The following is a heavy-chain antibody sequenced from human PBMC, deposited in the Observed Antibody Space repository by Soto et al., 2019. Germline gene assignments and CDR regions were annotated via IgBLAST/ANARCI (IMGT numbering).Heavy chain of an antibody. J-gene: IGHJ6*03. Sequence: SETLSLTCTVSGGSISSYYWSWIRQPPGKGLEWIGYIYYSGSTNYNPSLKSRVTISVDTSKNQFSLKLSSVTAADTAVYYCARATSFDSSSWYLGYYYYYMDVWGKGTTVTVSS. CDR3: ARATSFDSSSWYLGYYYYYMDV. CDR1: GGSISSYY. V-gene: IGHV4-59*01. CDR2: IYYSGST. D-gene: IGHD6-13*01.